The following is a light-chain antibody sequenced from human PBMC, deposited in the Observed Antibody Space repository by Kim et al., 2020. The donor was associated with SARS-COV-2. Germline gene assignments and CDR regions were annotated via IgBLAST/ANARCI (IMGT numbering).Light chain of an antibody. Sequence: DIQMTQSPSSLSASVGDRVTITCRTTQSISSHLNWYRQKPGRAPKLLISAASTLQGGVPSRFSGSGSETDFTLTISSLQPDDFATYFCQQSYITPFTFGPGTKVDIK. CDR2: AAS. J-gene: IGKJ3*01. V-gene: IGKV1-39*01. CDR3: QQSYITPFT. CDR1: QSISSH.